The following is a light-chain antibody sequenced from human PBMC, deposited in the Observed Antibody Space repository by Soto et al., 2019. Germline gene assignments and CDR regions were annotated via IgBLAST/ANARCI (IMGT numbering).Light chain of an antibody. V-gene: IGKV3-20*01. CDR2: GAS. Sequence: EIVLTQSTGTLSLSPGERATLSYRASQSVASNYLAWYQQKPGQAPRLLIYGASSRATGIPDRFSGSGSGTDFTLTVSRLEPEDFAVYYCQQYGNTPRTFGQGTKVEIK. CDR1: QSVASNY. J-gene: IGKJ1*01. CDR3: QQYGNTPRT.